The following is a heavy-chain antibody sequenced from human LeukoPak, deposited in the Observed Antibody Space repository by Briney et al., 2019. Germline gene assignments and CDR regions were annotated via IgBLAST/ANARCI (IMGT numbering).Heavy chain of an antibody. V-gene: IGHV3-74*01. CDR2: IKSDGSST. D-gene: IGHD3-16*01. CDR1: GFTFSNYW. CDR3: ARQNYGNPDY. J-gene: IGHJ4*02. Sequence: GGSLRLSCAASGFTFSNYWMHWVRQAPGEGPGWVSRIKSDGSSTRFADSVQGRFTMSRDNAKNTLYLQINSLRVEDTAVYYCARQNYGNPDYWGQGTLVTVSS.